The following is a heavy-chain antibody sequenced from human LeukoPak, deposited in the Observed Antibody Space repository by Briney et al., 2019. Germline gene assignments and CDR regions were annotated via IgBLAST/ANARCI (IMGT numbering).Heavy chain of an antibody. J-gene: IGHJ4*02. CDR2: IKQDGGEK. Sequence: GGSLRLSCAASGFTFKNSWMSWVRQAPGKGLEWVANIKQDGGEKYYVDSVKGRFTISRDDAKTSVYLQMNSLRAEDTAVYYCAKSRSGSANWALQIFDNWGQGALVTVSS. CDR3: AKSRSGSANWALQIFDN. CDR1: GFTFKNSW. D-gene: IGHD1-1*01. V-gene: IGHV3-7*01.